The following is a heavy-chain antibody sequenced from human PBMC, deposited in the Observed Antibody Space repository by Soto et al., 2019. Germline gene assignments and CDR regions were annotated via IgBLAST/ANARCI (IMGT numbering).Heavy chain of an antibody. V-gene: IGHV4-59*01. Sequence: SETLSLTCTVSGGSITSYYWSWIRQSPGKGLEWIGYIYYRGSTNYSPSLKSRVTISADTSKNQFSLKLSPVTAADTAVYYCARWDRVSGYFDHWGQGTLVTVSS. J-gene: IGHJ4*02. D-gene: IGHD3-16*01. CDR2: IYYRGST. CDR1: GGSITSYY. CDR3: ARWDRVSGYFDH.